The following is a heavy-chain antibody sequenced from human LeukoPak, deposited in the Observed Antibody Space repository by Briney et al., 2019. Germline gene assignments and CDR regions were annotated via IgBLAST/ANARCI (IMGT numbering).Heavy chain of an antibody. CDR2: IYSGGST. Sequence: TGGSLRLSCAASGFTVSSNYMSWVRQAPGKGLEWVSVIYSGGSTYYADSVKGRFTISRDNSKNTLYLQMSSLRAEDTAVYYCARGALYDFWSGYCMDVWGKGTTVTVSS. V-gene: IGHV3-53*01. D-gene: IGHD3-3*01. CDR3: ARGALYDFWSGYCMDV. J-gene: IGHJ6*03. CDR1: GFTVSSNY.